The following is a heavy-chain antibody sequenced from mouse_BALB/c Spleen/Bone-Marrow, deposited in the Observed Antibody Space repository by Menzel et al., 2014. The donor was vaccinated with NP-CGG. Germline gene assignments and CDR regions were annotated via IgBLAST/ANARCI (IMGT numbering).Heavy chain of an antibody. D-gene: IGHD2-3*01. V-gene: IGHV1S41*01. CDR2: IAPGSGTT. J-gene: IGHJ4*01. CDR3: ARYDYAMDY. Sequence: DLVKPGASVKLSCKASGYTLTNFWINWIIQRPGQGLEWIGRIAPGSGTTYYNEMLKGKATLTVDTSSSTAYIQLSSLSSEDSAVYFCARYDYAMDYWGQGTSVTVSS. CDR1: GYTLTNFW.